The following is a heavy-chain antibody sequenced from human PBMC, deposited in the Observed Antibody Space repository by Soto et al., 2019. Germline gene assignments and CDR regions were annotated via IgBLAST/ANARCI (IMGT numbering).Heavy chain of an antibody. CDR2: INPNSGGT. D-gene: IGHD1-1*01. CDR1: GYTFSDYY. CDR3: AKETATANPEGVEF. J-gene: IGHJ4*02. V-gene: IGHV1-2*02. Sequence: ASVKVSCKASGYTFSDYYIHWVRQAPGQGLEWMGWINPNSGGTRYAPKFQGGVTMTRDTSITTAYMELSRLRSGDTAVYYCAKETATANPEGVEFWGQGTWVMVS.